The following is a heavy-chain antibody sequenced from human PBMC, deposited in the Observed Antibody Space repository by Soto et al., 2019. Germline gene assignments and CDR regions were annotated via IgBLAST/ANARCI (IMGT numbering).Heavy chain of an antibody. CDR2: IWSYGTDK. CDR1: GFTFNTYG. V-gene: IGHV3-33*01. D-gene: IGHD2-15*01. Sequence: GGSLRLSCEGSGFTFNTYGIHGVRQAPGKGLEWVAVIWSYGTDKYYGDSVKGRFTVSRDNSKNTVYLQMNTLRAEDTAVYYCGRMVGHYYGTDVWGQGTTVTVAS. CDR3: GRMVGHYYGTDV. J-gene: IGHJ6*02.